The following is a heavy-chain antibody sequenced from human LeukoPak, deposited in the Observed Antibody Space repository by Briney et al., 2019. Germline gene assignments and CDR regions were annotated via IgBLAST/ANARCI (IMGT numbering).Heavy chain of an antibody. CDR3: ASQRSYSGSCVTFDF. Sequence: AGGSLRLSCAASGFTFSSYAMSWVRQAPGKGLEWVLGISSSGGNTYYAESVKGRFTISRDNSKDTLYLQMNSLRAEDAAVYYCASQRSYSGSCVTFDFWGQGTLVTVSS. CDR2: ISSSGGNT. J-gene: IGHJ4*02. D-gene: IGHD1-26*01. CDR1: GFTFSSYA. V-gene: IGHV3-23*01.